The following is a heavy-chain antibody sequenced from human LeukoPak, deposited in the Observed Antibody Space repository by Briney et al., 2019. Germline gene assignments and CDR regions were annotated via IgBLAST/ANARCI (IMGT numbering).Heavy chain of an antibody. V-gene: IGHV1-69*01. Sequence: GASVKVSCKASGGTFSSYAISWVRQAPGQGLEWMGGIIPIFGTANYAQKFQGRVTITADESTSTAYMELSSLRSEDTAVYYCARESASGYSYGEAFDYWGQGTLVTVSS. CDR3: ARESASGYSYGEAFDY. CDR2: IIPIFGTA. J-gene: IGHJ4*02. CDR1: GGTFSSYA. D-gene: IGHD5-18*01.